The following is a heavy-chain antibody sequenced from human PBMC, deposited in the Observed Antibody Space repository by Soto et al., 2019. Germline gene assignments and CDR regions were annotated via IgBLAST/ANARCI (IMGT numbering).Heavy chain of an antibody. Sequence: GSLRLSCAASGFTFSSYAMHWVRQAPGKGLEWVAVISYDGSNKYYADSVKGRFTISRDNSKNTLYLQMNSLRAEDTAVYYCARSSSWYVNYYYYYGMDVWGQGTTVTVSS. D-gene: IGHD6-13*01. V-gene: IGHV3-30-3*01. J-gene: IGHJ6*02. CDR1: GFTFSSYA. CDR3: ARSSSWYVNYYYYYGMDV. CDR2: ISYDGSNK.